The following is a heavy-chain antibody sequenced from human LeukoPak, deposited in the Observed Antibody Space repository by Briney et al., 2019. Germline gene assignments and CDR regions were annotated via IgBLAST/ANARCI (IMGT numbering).Heavy chain of an antibody. CDR3: ARDGYTHSSSWSHAFDI. CDR2: ISYDGSNK. J-gene: IGHJ3*02. V-gene: IGHV3-30*03. CDR1: GFTFSSYG. D-gene: IGHD6-13*01. Sequence: GGSLRLSCAASGFTFSSYGMHWVRQAPGKGLEWVAVISYDGSNKYYADSVKGRFTISRDNSKNTLYLQMNSLRAEDTAVYYCARDGYTHSSSWSHAFDIWGQGTMVTVSS.